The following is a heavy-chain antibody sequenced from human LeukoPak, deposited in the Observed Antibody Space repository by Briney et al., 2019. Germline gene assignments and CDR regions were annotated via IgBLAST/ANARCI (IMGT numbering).Heavy chain of an antibody. Sequence: PSETLSLTCTVSGGSISSSSYYWGWIRQPPGKGLEWIGSTYYSGSTYYNPSLKSRVTISVDTSKNQFSLKLSSVTAADTAVYYCARDGSGNYYYYYGMDVWGQGTTVTVSS. CDR2: TYYSGST. CDR3: ARDGSGNYYYYYGMDV. CDR1: GGSISSSSYY. J-gene: IGHJ6*02. V-gene: IGHV4-39*07. D-gene: IGHD2-15*01.